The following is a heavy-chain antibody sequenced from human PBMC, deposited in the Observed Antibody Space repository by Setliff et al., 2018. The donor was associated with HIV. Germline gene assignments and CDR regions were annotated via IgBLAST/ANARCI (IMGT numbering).Heavy chain of an antibody. Sequence: GESLKISCKGSGYSFTNYWIGWVRQMPGKGLEWMGIIYPGDSNTRYSPSFQGQVNISADKSISTAYLQWSSLKASDTAMYYRARLVHSSGWYSSSYYYYMDDWGKGTTVTVSS. CDR2: IYPGDSNT. V-gene: IGHV5-51*01. J-gene: IGHJ6*03. D-gene: IGHD3-22*01. CDR1: GYSFTNYW. CDR3: ARLVHSSGWYSSSYYYYMDD.